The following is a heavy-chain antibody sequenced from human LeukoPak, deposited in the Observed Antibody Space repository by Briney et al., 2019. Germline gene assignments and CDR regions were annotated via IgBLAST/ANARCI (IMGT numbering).Heavy chain of an antibody. CDR3: ARGVYYDFWSGYRDQYYFDY. CDR2: IHYSGST. V-gene: IGHV4-59*01. CDR1: GGSISSYY. D-gene: IGHD3-3*01. Sequence: SETLSLTCTVSGGSISSYYWSWIRQPPGKGLEWIGYIHYSGSTNYNPSLKSRVTISVDTSKNQFSLKLSSVTAADTAVYYCARGVYYDFWSGYRDQYYFDYWGQGTLVTVSS. J-gene: IGHJ4*02.